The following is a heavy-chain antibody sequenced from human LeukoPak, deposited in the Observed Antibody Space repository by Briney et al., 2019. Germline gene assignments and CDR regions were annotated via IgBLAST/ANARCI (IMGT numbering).Heavy chain of an antibody. Sequence: SETLSLTCTVSGGSVSSSSHYWTWIRRPPGKGLEWIGNIYYSGSTNYNPSLRSRVTISIDTSKNQFSLKVTSVTAADTAVYYCARPKVEQQFDAFDLWGQGTMVTVSS. J-gene: IGHJ3*01. D-gene: IGHD6-13*01. V-gene: IGHV4-61*01. CDR1: GGSVSSSSHY. CDR2: IYYSGST. CDR3: ARPKVEQQFDAFDL.